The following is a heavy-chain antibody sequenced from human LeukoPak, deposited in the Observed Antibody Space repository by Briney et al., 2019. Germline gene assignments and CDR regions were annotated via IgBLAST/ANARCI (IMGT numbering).Heavy chain of an antibody. CDR1: GGSISSYY. D-gene: IGHD3-10*01. J-gene: IGHJ4*02. CDR2: IYYSGST. CDR3: ARDRVRGVPGY. Sequence: SETLSLTCTVSGGSISSYYWSWIRQPPGKGLEWIGYIYYSGSTNYNPSLKSRVTISVDKSKNQFSLKLSSVTAADTAVYYCARDRVRGVPGYWGQGTLVTVSS. V-gene: IGHV4-59*12.